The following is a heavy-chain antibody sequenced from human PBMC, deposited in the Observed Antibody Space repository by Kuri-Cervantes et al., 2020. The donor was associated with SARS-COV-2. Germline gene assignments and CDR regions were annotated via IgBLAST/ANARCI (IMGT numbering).Heavy chain of an antibody. V-gene: IGHV3-23*01. CDR1: GFTFSSYA. CDR3: ARGIPSYQNYYYYYMDV. CDR2: ISGSGGST. Sequence: GESLKISCAASGFTFSSYAMSWVRQAPGKGLEWVSVISGSGGSTYYADSVKGRFTISRDNAKNSLYLQMNSLRAEDTAVYYCARGIPSYQNYYYYYMDVWGKGTTVTVSS. D-gene: IGHD2-2*01. J-gene: IGHJ6*03.